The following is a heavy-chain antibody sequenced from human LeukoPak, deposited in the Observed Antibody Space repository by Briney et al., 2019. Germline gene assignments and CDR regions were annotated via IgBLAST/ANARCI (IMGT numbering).Heavy chain of an antibody. Sequence: GGSLRLSCAASGFTFSSYAMSWVRQAPGKGLEWVSAISGSGGSTYYADSVKGRFTISRDNSKNTLYLQMNSLRAEDTAVYHCAKNLGYCSGGSCYNYWGQGTLVTVSS. D-gene: IGHD2-15*01. CDR1: GFTFSSYA. CDR3: AKNLGYCSGGSCYNY. CDR2: ISGSGGST. J-gene: IGHJ4*02. V-gene: IGHV3-23*01.